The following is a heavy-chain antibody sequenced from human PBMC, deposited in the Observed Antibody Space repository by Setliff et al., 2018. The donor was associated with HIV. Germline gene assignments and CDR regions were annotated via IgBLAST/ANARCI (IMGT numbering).Heavy chain of an antibody. J-gene: IGHJ3*02. D-gene: IGHD3-10*01. V-gene: IGHV4-34*01. CDR3: AIRHGSGSLDAFDI. CDR1: GGSFSGYY. Sequence: SETLSLTCAVYGGSFSGYYWSWIRQPPGKGLEWIGEINHSGSTNYNPSLKSRVTISVDTSKNQFSLKLISLTAADTAVYYCAIRHGSGSLDAFDIWGQGTMVTVSS. CDR2: INHSGST.